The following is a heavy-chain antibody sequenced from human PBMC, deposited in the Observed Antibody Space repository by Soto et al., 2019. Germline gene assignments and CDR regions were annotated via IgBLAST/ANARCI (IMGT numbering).Heavy chain of an antibody. D-gene: IGHD1-26*01. CDR2: IYYSGSS. CDR3: ASIDIVATPDAFDT. CDR1: GVSVSRGDYY. Sequence: PSETLSLTCTVSGVSVSRGDYYWSWIRQPPGKGLEWIGYIYYSGSSYYNPSLKSRATISLDTSKSQFSLKLSSVTAADTAVYFCASIDIVATPDAFDTWGQGTMVT. V-gene: IGHV4-30-4*01. J-gene: IGHJ3*02.